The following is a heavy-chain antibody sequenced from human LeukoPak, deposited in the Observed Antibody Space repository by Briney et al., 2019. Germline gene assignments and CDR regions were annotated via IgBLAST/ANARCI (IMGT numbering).Heavy chain of an antibody. Sequence: PGGSLRLSCAASGFTFSSYSMNWVRQAPGQGLEWVSSISSSSSYIYYADSVKGRFTISRDNAKNSLYLQMNSLRAEDTAVYYCVKWELRGWFDPWGQGTLVTVSS. CDR3: VKWELRGWFDP. J-gene: IGHJ5*02. V-gene: IGHV3-21*01. CDR1: GFTFSSYS. D-gene: IGHD1-26*01. CDR2: ISSSSSYI.